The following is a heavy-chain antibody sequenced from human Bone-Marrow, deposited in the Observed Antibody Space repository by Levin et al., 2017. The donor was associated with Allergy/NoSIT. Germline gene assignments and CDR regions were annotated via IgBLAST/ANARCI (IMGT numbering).Heavy chain of an antibody. Sequence: ASVKVSCKTSGYTFTSFDINWVRQATGQGLEWMGWMYPNSDNAGYAQKFQGRVTMTRNTSISTDYMELSSLRSEDTAIYYCARGELGSGYLFDYWGQGTLVTVSS. CDR1: GYTFTSFD. CDR2: MYPNSDNA. CDR3: ARGELGSGYLFDY. V-gene: IGHV1-8*01. D-gene: IGHD5-12*01. J-gene: IGHJ4*02.